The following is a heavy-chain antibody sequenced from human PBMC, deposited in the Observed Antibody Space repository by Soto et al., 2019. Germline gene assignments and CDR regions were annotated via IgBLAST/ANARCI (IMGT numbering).Heavy chain of an antibody. J-gene: IGHJ6*02. CDR2: INHSGST. Sequence: SETLSLTGAVYGGSFSGYYWSWIRQPPGKGLEWIGEINHSGSTNYNPSLRSRVTISVDTSKNQFSLKLSSVTAADTAVYYGARGRGRTRGASTRPNYYGMDVWGQGTTVTVSS. V-gene: IGHV4-34*01. CDR1: GGSFSGYY. CDR3: ARGRGRTRGASTRPNYYGMDV. D-gene: IGHD1-26*01.